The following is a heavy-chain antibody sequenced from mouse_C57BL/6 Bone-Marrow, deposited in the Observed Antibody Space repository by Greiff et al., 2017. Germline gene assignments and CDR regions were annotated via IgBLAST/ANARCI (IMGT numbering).Heavy chain of an antibody. V-gene: IGHV1-7*01. Sequence: VQLQQSGAELAKPGASVKLSCKASGYTFTSYWMHWVKQRPGQGLEWIGYINPSSGYTKYNQKFKGKATLTADKSSSTAYMQLSSLTYEDSAVYYCASELDGYYALDYWGQGTSVTVSS. D-gene: IGHD2-3*01. CDR1: GYTFTSYW. CDR2: INPSSGYT. J-gene: IGHJ4*01. CDR3: ASELDGYYALDY.